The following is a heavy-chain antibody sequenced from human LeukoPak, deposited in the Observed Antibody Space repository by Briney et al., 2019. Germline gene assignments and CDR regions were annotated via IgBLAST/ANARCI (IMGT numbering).Heavy chain of an antibody. J-gene: IGHJ4*02. V-gene: IGHV4-59*01. D-gene: IGHD3-10*01. CDR2: IYYRVTS. CDR3: ARAVGGDGSGSL. Sequence: GSLRLSCAASGFTFSNYAMSWIRQPPGKGLEWIGYIYYRVTSDYNPSLKSRVTMSVDMSTRQISLKLSSVTAADTAVYYCARAVGGDGSGSLWGPGTLVTVSS. CDR1: GFTFSNYA.